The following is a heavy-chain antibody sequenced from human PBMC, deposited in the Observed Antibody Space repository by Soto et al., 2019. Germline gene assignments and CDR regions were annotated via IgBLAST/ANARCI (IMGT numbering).Heavy chain of an antibody. Sequence: GGSLRLCCAASGFTFRRHGMHWFRQAPGKGLESVAILSYDGSNEYYADSVKGRFTISRDNSKNTLYLEMNNLRAEDTAVYYCAKDRSATLYYYGMDVWGQGTTVTVSS. CDR2: LSYDGSNE. CDR1: GFTFRRHG. CDR3: AKDRSATLYYYGMDV. J-gene: IGHJ6*02. V-gene: IGHV3-30*18. D-gene: IGHD6-19*01.